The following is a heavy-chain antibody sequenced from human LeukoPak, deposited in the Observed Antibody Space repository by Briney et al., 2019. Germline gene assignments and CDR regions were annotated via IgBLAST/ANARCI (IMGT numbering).Heavy chain of an antibody. D-gene: IGHD6-19*01. CDR1: GFTFSLYG. CDR2: ISSSSSTI. CDR3: ARDQQWLAYYYYGMDV. V-gene: IGHV3-48*02. J-gene: IGHJ6*02. Sequence: GGSLRLSCAASGFTFSLYGMNWVRQAPGKGLEWVSYISSSSSTIYYADSVKGRFTISRDNAKNSLYLQMNSLRDEGTAVYYCARDQQWLAYYYYGMDVWGQGTTVTVSS.